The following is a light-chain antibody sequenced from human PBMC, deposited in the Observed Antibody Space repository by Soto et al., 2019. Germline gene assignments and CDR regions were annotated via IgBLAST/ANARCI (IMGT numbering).Light chain of an antibody. V-gene: IGLV2-11*01. Sequence: QSALTQPRSVSGSPGQSVTISCTGTSSDVGGYNYVSWYQHHTGKAPKLMIYDVDKRPSGVPGRFSGSNSGNTASLTISGLQAEDEADYYCCSNAGSYPFVFGTGTKVTVL. CDR1: SSDVGGYNY. J-gene: IGLJ1*01. CDR2: DVD. CDR3: CSNAGSYPFV.